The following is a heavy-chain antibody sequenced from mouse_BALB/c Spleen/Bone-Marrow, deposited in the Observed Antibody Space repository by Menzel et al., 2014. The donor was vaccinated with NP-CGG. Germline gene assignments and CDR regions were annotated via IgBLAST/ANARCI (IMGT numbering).Heavy chain of an antibody. Sequence: QVQLQQSGAELVKPGASVKLSCKASGYTFTSYYMYWVKQRPGQGLEWIGEINPSNGGTNFNEKFKSRATLTVDKSSSTAYMQLSSLTSADSAVYYCTRLPHWGQGTSVTVSS. CDR2: INPSNGGT. D-gene: IGHD5-1*01. J-gene: IGHJ4*01. V-gene: IGHV1S81*02. CDR3: TRLPH. CDR1: GYTFTSYY.